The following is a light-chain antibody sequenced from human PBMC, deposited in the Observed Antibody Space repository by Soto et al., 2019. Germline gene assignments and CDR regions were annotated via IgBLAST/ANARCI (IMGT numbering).Light chain of an antibody. J-gene: IGLJ2*01. Sequence: QSVLTQPASVSGSPGQSITISCTGTSSDVGSYNLVSWYQQHPGKAPKLMIYEGSKRPSGVSNRFSGYKSGNTASLTISGLQAEDEADYYGCSYAGSSFVFGGGTKLTVL. CDR3: CSYAGSSFV. CDR1: SSDVGSYNL. CDR2: EGS. V-gene: IGLV2-23*01.